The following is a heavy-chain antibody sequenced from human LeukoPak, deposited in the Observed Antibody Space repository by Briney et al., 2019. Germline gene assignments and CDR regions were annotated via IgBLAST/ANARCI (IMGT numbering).Heavy chain of an antibody. CDR1: GGSISSYY. J-gene: IGHJ3*02. CDR2: IYFSGST. V-gene: IGHV4-59*01. D-gene: IGHD1-1*01. Sequence: SETLSLTCTVPGGSISSYYWSWIRQSPGKGLEWIGHIYFSGSTNYNPSLKSRVTISVDTSKNQFSLKLSSVTAADTAVYYCARERSGWKDAFDIWGQGTMVTVSS. CDR3: ARERSGWKDAFDI.